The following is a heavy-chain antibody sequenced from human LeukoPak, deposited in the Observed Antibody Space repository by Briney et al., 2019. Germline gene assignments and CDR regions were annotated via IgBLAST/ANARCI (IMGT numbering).Heavy chain of an antibody. CDR2: IYYSGST. J-gene: IGHJ1*01. CDR1: GGSISTNY. CDR3: ARYGSGSYSDDHFQH. Sequence: PSETLSLTCTVSGGSISTNYWSWIRQPPGKGLEGIVFIYYSGSTKYNPSLKSRVTISVDTSKNQFSLKLTSVTAADTAVYYCARYGSGSYSDDHFQHWGQGTLVTVSS. V-gene: IGHV4-59*08. D-gene: IGHD3-10*01.